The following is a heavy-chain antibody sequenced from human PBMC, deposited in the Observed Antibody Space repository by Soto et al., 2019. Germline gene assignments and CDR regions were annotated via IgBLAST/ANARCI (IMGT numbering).Heavy chain of an antibody. V-gene: IGHV4-30-4*01. J-gene: IGHJ5*02. CDR2: IYYSGST. CDR3: ARGIPLGYCSGGSCYDWFDP. CDR1: GGSISSGDYY. D-gene: IGHD2-15*01. Sequence: SETLSLTCTVSGGSISSGDYYWSWIRQPPGKGLEWIGYIYYSGSTYYNPSLKSRVAISVDTSKNQFSLKLSSVTAADTAVYYCARGIPLGYCSGGSCYDWFDPWGQGTLVTVSS.